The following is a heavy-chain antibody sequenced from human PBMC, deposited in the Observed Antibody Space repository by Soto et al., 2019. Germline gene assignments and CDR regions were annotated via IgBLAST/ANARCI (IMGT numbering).Heavy chain of an antibody. Sequence: QLQLQESGSGLVKPSQTLSLTCAVSGGSSSSGGYSWSWIRQPPGKGLEWLGYMYHSGSTYYNPSLKSRVTISIDRSKNQFSLKLSSVTAADTAVYYCARVPDYWGQGILVTVSS. CDR2: MYHSGST. V-gene: IGHV4-30-2*01. J-gene: IGHJ4*02. CDR1: GGSSSSGGYS. CDR3: ARVPDY. D-gene: IGHD2-2*01.